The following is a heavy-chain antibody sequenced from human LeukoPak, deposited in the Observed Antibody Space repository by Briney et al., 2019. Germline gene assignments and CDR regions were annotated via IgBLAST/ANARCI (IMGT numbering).Heavy chain of an antibody. CDR3: ASRGSYDYYYYMDV. D-gene: IGHD3-10*01. V-gene: IGHV3-21*01. Sequence: GGSLRLSCAASGFTFSSYSMNWVRQAPGKGLEWVSSISSSSYIYYADSVKGRFTISRDNAKNSLYLQMNSLRAEDTAVYYCASRGSYDYYYYMDVWGKGTTVTVSS. CDR1: GFTFSSYS. CDR2: ISSSSYI. J-gene: IGHJ6*03.